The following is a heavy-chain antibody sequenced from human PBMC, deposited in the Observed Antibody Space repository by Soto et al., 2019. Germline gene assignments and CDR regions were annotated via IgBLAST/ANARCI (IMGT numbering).Heavy chain of an antibody. D-gene: IGHD3-16*02. J-gene: IGHJ6*02. CDR1: GYTFAGSE. Sequence: KESGYTFAGSEIRWVRQAPGQGHEWMGWISAYNGNTNYAQKLQGRVTMTTDTSTSTAYMELRSLRSDDTAVYSCGSDIFLLSGGYQDRMDVRAQG. CDR2: ISAYNGNT. V-gene: IGHV1-18*04. CDR3: GSDIFLLSGGYQDRMDV.